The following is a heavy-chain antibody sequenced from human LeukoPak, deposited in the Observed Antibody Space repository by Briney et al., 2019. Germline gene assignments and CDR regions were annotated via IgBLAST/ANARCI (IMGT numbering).Heavy chain of an antibody. D-gene: IGHD3-16*02. CDR3: AKVPGGVIVWYDY. Sequence: GGSLRLSCAASGFTFSSYAMSWVRQAPGKGLEWVSAISNSGGSTYYADSVKDRFTISRDNSKNTLYLQMNSLRAEDTAVYYCAKVPGGVIVWYDYWGQGTLVTVSS. CDR2: ISNSGGST. J-gene: IGHJ4*02. CDR1: GFTFSSYA. V-gene: IGHV3-23*01.